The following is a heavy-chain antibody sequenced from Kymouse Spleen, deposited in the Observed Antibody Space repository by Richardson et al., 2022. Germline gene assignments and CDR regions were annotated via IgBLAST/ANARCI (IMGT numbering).Heavy chain of an antibody. J-gene: IGHJ1*01. D-gene: IGHD3-10*01. CDR1: GFTFDDYA. CDR3: AKDNGGSGSYYRGYFQH. CDR2: ISWNSGSI. Sequence: EVQLVESGGGLVQPGRSLRLSCAASGFTFDDYAMHWVRQAPGKGLEWVSGISWNSGSIGYADSVKGRFTISRDNAKNSLYLQMNSLRAEDTALYYCAKDNGGSGSYYRGYFQHWGQGTLVTVSS. V-gene: IGHV3-9*01.